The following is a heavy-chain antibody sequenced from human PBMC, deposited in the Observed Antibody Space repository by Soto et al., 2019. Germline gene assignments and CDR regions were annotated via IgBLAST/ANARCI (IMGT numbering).Heavy chain of an antibody. CDR2: IKTKIEGETT. D-gene: IGHD6-19*01. CDR3: ATVAYSSGPT. CDR1: GFIFSNTW. Sequence: GGSLRLSCAASGFIFSNTWINWVRQAPGKGLEWVGRIKTKIEGETTNYTAPVKGRLTVSRDDSQKTVYLQMNSLKTEETTMKYSATVAYSSGPTWGLGVLVTVSS. J-gene: IGHJ4*02. V-gene: IGHV3-15*07.